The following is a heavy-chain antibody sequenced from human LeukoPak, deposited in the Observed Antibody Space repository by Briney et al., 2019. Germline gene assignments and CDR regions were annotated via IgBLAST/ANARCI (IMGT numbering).Heavy chain of an antibody. J-gene: IGHJ3*02. CDR3: ARVIRSGTSYDAFDI. CDR2: IRYDGSNE. Sequence: GGSLRLSCAASGFTFSSYGMHWVRQAPGKGLEWVSFIRYDGSNEYYADSVKGRFTISRDNAKNSLYLQMNSLRAEDTAVYYCARVIRSGTSYDAFDIWGQGTMVTVSS. V-gene: IGHV3-30*02. D-gene: IGHD2-15*01. CDR1: GFTFSSYG.